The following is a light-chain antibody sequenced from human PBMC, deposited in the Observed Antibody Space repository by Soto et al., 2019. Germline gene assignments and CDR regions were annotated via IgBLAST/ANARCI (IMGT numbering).Light chain of an antibody. CDR3: QHYGTSAL. V-gene: IGKV3-20*01. J-gene: IGKJ3*01. CDR2: GAS. Sequence: EIVLTQSPGTLSLSPGERATLSCRASQSVRSSYSAWYQQKPGQAPRLLIYGASSRATGIPDSFSVSASGTDFTLTISRLEPEDFAVYYCQHYGTSALFGPGTKVDIK. CDR1: QSVRSSY.